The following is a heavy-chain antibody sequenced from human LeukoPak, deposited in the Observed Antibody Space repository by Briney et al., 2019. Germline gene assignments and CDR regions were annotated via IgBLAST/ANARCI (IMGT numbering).Heavy chain of an antibody. J-gene: IGHJ4*02. Sequence: ASVKVSCKASGYTFTGYYMHWVRQAPGQGLEWMGWINPNSGGTNYAQKFQGRVTMTRDTSISTAYMELSRLRSDDTAVHYCARNTEDLYYYGSGSYIGYWGQGTLVTVSS. CDR3: ARNTEDLYYYGSGSYIGY. CDR2: INPNSGGT. CDR1: GYTFTGYY. D-gene: IGHD3-10*01. V-gene: IGHV1-2*02.